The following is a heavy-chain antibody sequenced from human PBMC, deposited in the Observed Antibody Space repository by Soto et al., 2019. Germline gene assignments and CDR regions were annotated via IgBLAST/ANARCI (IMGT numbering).Heavy chain of an antibody. J-gene: IGHJ4*02. V-gene: IGHV1-18*01. CDR1: GYTFTSYG. CDR3: ARDWYYGSGSYSSFDY. Sequence: QVQLVQSGAEVKKPGASVKVSCKASGYTFTSYGISWVRQDPGQGLEWKGWISAYNGNTNYAQKLQGRVNMTTDTSTSTAYMEPRSLRSDDTAVYYCARDWYYGSGSYSSFDYWGQGTLVTVSS. D-gene: IGHD3-10*01. CDR2: ISAYNGNT.